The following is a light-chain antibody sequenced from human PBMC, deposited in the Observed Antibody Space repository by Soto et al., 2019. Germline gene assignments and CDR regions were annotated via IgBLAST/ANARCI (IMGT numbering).Light chain of an antibody. CDR2: GNS. CDR1: SSNIGAGYD. J-gene: IGLJ1*01. CDR3: QSYDSSLSGYV. Sequence: QSVLTQPPSVSGAPGQRVTISCTGSSSNIGAGYDVHWYQRLPGTAPKLLIYGNSNRPSGVPDRFSGSKSGTSASLAITGHQAEDEADYYCQSYDSSLSGYVFGTGAKV. V-gene: IGLV1-40*01.